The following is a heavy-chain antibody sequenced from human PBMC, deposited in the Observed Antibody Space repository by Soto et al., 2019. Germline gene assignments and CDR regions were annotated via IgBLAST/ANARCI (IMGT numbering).Heavy chain of an antibody. Sequence: GGSLRLSCEASGFTFSSYPMHWVRQAPGKGLEWVTVISYDGGNQYYADSVKGRFTISRDNSKDTLYLQMHSLRSDDTAVYFCARGPVTQTSFIDHWGQGTPVTVSS. J-gene: IGHJ4*02. CDR1: GFTFSSYP. V-gene: IGHV3-30-3*01. CDR3: ARGPVTQTSFIDH. CDR2: ISYDGGNQ. D-gene: IGHD4-4*01.